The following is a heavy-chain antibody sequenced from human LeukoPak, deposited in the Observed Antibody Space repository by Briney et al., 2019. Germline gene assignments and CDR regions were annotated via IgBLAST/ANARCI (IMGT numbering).Heavy chain of an antibody. V-gene: IGHV3-74*01. J-gene: IGHJ5*02. Sequence: GGSLRLSCAASGFTFSSYWMHWVRQAPGKGLVWVSRINSDGSSTSYADSVKGRFTISRDNSKNTLYLQMNSLRAEDTAVYYCAKTKTNWNTYPIDPWGQGTLVTVSS. D-gene: IGHD1/OR15-1a*01. CDR1: GFTFSSYW. CDR2: INSDGSST. CDR3: AKTKTNWNTYPIDP.